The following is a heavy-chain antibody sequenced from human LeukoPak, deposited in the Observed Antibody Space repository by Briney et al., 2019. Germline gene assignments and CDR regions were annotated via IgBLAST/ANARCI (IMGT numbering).Heavy chain of an antibody. Sequence: GASVKVSCKVSGYTLTELSMHWVRQAPGKGLEWMGGFDPEDGETIYAQKFQGRVTMTEDTSTDTAYMELSSLRSEDTAVYYCATDKGSDFWSAYDYWGQGTLVTVSS. D-gene: IGHD3-3*01. J-gene: IGHJ4*02. V-gene: IGHV1-24*01. CDR1: GYTLTELS. CDR3: ATDKGSDFWSAYDY. CDR2: FDPEDGET.